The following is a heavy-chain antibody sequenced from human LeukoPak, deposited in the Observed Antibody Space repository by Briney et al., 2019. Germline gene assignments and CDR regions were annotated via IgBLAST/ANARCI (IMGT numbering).Heavy chain of an antibody. J-gene: IGHJ3*02. CDR2: ISSSSSYI. D-gene: IGHD3-10*01. V-gene: IGHV3-21*01. Sequence: PGTSLRLSCAASGFTFGSYAMHWVRQAPGKGLEWVSSISSSSSYIHYADSVKGRFTISRDNAKNSLYLQMNSLRAEDTAVYYCLRRGAFDIWGQGTMVTVSS. CDR1: GFTFGSYA. CDR3: LRRGAFDI.